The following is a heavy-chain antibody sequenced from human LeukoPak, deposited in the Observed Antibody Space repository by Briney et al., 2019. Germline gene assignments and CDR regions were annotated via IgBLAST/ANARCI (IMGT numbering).Heavy chain of an antibody. CDR3: AKDMSPFIVGATNY. CDR1: GFTFSSYG. CDR2: ISYDGSNK. J-gene: IGHJ4*02. V-gene: IGHV3-30*18. Sequence: GRSLRLSCTASGFTFSSYGMHWVRQAPGKGLEWVAVISYDGSNKYYADSVKGRFTISRDNSKNTLYLQMNSLRAEDTAVYYCAKDMSPFIVGATNYWGQGTLVTVSS. D-gene: IGHD1-26*01.